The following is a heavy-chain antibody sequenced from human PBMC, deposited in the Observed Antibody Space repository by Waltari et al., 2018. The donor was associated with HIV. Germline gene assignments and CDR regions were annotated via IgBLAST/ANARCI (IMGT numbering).Heavy chain of an antibody. J-gene: IGHJ4*02. CDR3: TTFEMGTTRNF. D-gene: IGHD1-26*01. CDR2: IRSKTDGGAT. CDR1: GITFKNAW. Sequence: VQLVESGGALVTPGGSLKISCAVSGITFKNAWLSWVRQAPGKGVQWLGHIRSKTDGGATDYAAPLSGRFAISTDDFNNTMFLEMKTLKVDDTAVYYCTTFEMGTTRNFWGQGTLVTVSS. V-gene: IGHV3-15*02.